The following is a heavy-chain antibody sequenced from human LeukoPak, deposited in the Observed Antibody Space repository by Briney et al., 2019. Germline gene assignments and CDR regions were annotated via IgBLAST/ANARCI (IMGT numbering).Heavy chain of an antibody. CDR1: GFTFSSYA. CDR3: AKEGKTRTWNYSQAKPVY. D-gene: IGHD3-10*01. CDR2: ISSSSSYI. J-gene: IGHJ4*02. V-gene: IGHV3-21*04. Sequence: GGSLRLSCAASGFTFSSYAMHWVRQAPGKGLEWGSSISSSSSYIYYADSVKGRFTISRDNAQNSLYLQMNSLRAEDTAIYYCAKEGKTRTWNYSQAKPVYWGQGTLVTVSS.